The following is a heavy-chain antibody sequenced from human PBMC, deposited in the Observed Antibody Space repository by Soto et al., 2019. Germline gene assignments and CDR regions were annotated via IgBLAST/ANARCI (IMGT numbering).Heavy chain of an antibody. V-gene: IGHV3-33*01. CDR3: ARATAYCGGDCYPGT. CDR1: GFTFSNYG. Sequence: PGGSLRLSCAASGFTFSNYGMHWVRQAPGKGLEWVALTWFDGSKQYYVDSVKGRFTISRDNSKNTLYLQMNNLRAEDTAVYYCARATAYCGGDCYPGTWGQGTLVTVSS. CDR2: TWFDGSKQ. D-gene: IGHD2-21*02. J-gene: IGHJ5*02.